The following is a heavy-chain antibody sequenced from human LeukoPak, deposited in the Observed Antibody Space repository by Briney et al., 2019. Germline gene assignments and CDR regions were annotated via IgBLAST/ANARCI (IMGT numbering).Heavy chain of an antibody. V-gene: IGHV3-15*01. CDR3: TTDPVSSGTVTL. J-gene: IGHJ4*02. CDR2: IKSKTDGGTP. D-gene: IGHD4-17*01. CDR1: GFTFSSYG. Sequence: GGSLRLSCAASGFTFSSYGMSWVRQAPGKGLEWVGRIKSKTDGGTPDYAAPVKGRFTISRDDSKNTLYLQMNSLKTEDTAVYYRTTDPVSSGTVTLWGQGTLVTVSS.